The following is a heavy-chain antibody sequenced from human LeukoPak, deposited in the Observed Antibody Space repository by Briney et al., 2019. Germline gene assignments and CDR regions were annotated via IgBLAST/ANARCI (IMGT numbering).Heavy chain of an antibody. CDR2: INHSGST. CDR3: ARGRLAAAGPLDY. CDR1: GGSISSYY. V-gene: IGHV4-34*01. D-gene: IGHD6-13*01. J-gene: IGHJ4*02. Sequence: PSETLSLTCTVSGGSISSYYWSWIRQPPGKGLEWIGEINHSGSTNYNPSLKSRVTISVDTSKNQFSLKLSSVTAADTAVYYCARGRLAAAGPLDYWGQGTLVTVSS.